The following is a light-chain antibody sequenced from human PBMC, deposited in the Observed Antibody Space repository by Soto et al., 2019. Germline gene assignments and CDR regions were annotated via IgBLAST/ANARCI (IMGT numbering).Light chain of an antibody. V-gene: IGLV1-40*01. CDR2: ASS. CDR1: SSNIGAEYD. Sequence: QSVLTQPASVSGDPGQRVTISCTGSSSNIGAEYDVHWYQQLPGAAPNLLIYASSHRPSGVPDRFSGSRSGTSASLAIAGLQAEDEADYYCQSYDSSLSGVVFGGGTKLTVL. CDR3: QSYDSSLSGVV. J-gene: IGLJ2*01.